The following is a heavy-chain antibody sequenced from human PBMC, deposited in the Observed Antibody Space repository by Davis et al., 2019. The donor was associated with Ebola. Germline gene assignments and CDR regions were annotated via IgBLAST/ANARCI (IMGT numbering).Heavy chain of an antibody. D-gene: IGHD1-14*01. CDR3: ARDASATYPPR. CDR2: ISYDGSNK. V-gene: IGHV3-33*05. J-gene: IGHJ4*02. CDR1: GFTFNIFD. Sequence: GESLKISCAASGFTFNIFDMHWVRQAPGKGLEWVAVISYDGSNKYYADSVKGRFTFSRDNSKNTLYLQMDTLRDEDTALYYCARDASATYPPRWGQGTLVTVSS.